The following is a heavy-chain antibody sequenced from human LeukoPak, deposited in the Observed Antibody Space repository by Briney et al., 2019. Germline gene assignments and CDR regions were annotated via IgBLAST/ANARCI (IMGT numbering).Heavy chain of an antibody. CDR3: AKLDYGDYVDY. CDR2: ISSSGSTI. D-gene: IGHD4-17*01. J-gene: IGHJ4*02. CDR1: GFTFSDYY. V-gene: IGHV3-11*04. Sequence: GGSLRLSCAASGFTFSDYYMSWIRQAPGKGLEWVSYISSSGSTIYYADSVKGRFTISRDNSKNTLYLQMNSVRAEDTAVYYCAKLDYGDYVDYWGQGTLVTVSS.